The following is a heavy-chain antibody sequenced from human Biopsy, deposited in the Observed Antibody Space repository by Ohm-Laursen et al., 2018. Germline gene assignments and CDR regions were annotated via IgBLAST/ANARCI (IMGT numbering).Heavy chain of an antibody. J-gene: IGHJ4*02. CDR2: MNPNSGNT. V-gene: IGHV1-8*01. D-gene: IGHD3-10*01. Sequence: GSSVKVSCKASGGTFSTTAISWVRQATGQGLEWMGWMNPNSGNTGYAQKFQGRVTMTRNTSISTAYMEVSSLRSEDTAVYYCARGRNPVWFGEDLDYWGQGTPVTVSS. CDR1: GGTFSTTA. CDR3: ARGRNPVWFGEDLDY.